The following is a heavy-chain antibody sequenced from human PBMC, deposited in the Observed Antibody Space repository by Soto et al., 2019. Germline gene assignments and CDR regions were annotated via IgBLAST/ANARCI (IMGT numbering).Heavy chain of an antibody. D-gene: IGHD6-13*01. J-gene: IGHJ4*02. V-gene: IGHV3-23*01. Sequence: GGSLRLSCAASGFTFSSYAMSWVRQAPGKGLEWVSAISGSGGSTYYSDSVKGRFTISRDNSKNTLYLQMNSLRAEDTAVYYCAKAVAGILNPFDYWGQGTLVTVSS. CDR2: ISGSGGST. CDR1: GFTFSSYA. CDR3: AKAVAGILNPFDY.